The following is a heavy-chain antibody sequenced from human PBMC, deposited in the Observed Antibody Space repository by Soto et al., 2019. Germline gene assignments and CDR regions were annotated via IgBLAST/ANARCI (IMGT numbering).Heavy chain of an antibody. CDR1: GGSISSSSYY. CDR2: IYYSGST. V-gene: IGHV4-39*07. Sequence: SETLSLTCTVSGGSISSSSYYWGWIRQPPGKGLEWIGSIYYSGSTTYNPSLRSRSTISVDTSNNQFSLKLNSVTTADTAVYYCARDGREASGMDVWGQGTKVTVSS. CDR3: ARDGREASGMDV. D-gene: IGHD1-26*01. J-gene: IGHJ6*02.